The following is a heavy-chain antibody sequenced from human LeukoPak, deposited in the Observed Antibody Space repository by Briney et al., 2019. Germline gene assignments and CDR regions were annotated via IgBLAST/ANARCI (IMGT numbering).Heavy chain of an antibody. CDR1: GFTFRSYW. V-gene: IGHV3-7*01. J-gene: IGHJ4*02. CDR3: AKGGYINGYDY. D-gene: IGHD5-18*01. CDR2: INQDGSKE. Sequence: PGGSLRLSCAASGFTFRSYWMTWVRQARGKAPEWVANINQDGSKEYYLDSVKGRFTISRDNDKNSLYLQVNSLRAEDTAVYYCAKGGYINGYDYWGQGTLVTVSS.